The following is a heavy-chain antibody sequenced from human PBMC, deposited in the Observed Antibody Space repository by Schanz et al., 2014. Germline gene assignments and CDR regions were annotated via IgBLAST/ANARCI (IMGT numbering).Heavy chain of an antibody. CDR2: INGNGGIT. CDR3: VKDPDKYNWNDVEGMDV. Sequence: VQLVESGGGVVQPGRSLRLSCAASGFTFRSYAMTWVRQAPGKGLDWVSAINGNGGITYYADPVKGRVTISRDNSKNTLYLQMKSLRVEDTAVYYCVKDPDKYNWNDVEGMDVWGPGTTVTVSS. V-gene: IGHV3-23*04. D-gene: IGHD1-1*01. J-gene: IGHJ6*01. CDR1: GFTFRSYA.